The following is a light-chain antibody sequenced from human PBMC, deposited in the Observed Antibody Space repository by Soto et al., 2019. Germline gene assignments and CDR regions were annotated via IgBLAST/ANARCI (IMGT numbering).Light chain of an antibody. Sequence: DIQMTQSPSSLSASVGDRVTITCRASQSIANYLNWYHHQPGKAPKLLIYAASTLQSGVPLRFSGSGSGTSFTLTISSLQPEDFATYYCQQLLSYPITFGQGTRLEIK. CDR3: QQLLSYPIT. J-gene: IGKJ5*01. CDR1: QSIANY. V-gene: IGKV1-9*01. CDR2: AAS.